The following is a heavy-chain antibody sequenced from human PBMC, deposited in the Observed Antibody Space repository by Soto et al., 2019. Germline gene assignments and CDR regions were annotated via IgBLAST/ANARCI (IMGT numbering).Heavy chain of an antibody. CDR1: GFTFSNYG. D-gene: IGHD2-2*01. Sequence: SLMLSCAACGFTFSNYGMHWVRQAPGKGLEWVALIWFDGSDKYYADSVKGRFTMSRDNSKNTVYLQMNSLRAEDTAMYYCARLYCSSPSCYSVGAFEIRGQGKMVTVSS. J-gene: IGHJ3*02. CDR3: ARLYCSSPSCYSVGAFEI. CDR2: IWFDGSDK. V-gene: IGHV3-33*01.